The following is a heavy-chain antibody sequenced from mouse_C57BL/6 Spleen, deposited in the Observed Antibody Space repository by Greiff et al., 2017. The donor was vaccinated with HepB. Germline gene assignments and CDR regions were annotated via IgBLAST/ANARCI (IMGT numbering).Heavy chain of an antibody. CDR2: IYPGGGYT. CDR1: GYTFTNYW. J-gene: IGHJ3*01. V-gene: IGHV1-63*01. CDR3: ARDGDGKRAWFAY. Sequence: LVESGAELVRPGTSVKMSCKASGYTFTNYWIGWAKQRPGHGLEWIGDIYPGGGYTNYNEKFKGKATLTADKSSSTAYMQFSSLTSEDSAIYYCARDGDGKRAWFAYWGQGTLVTVSA. D-gene: IGHD2-1*01.